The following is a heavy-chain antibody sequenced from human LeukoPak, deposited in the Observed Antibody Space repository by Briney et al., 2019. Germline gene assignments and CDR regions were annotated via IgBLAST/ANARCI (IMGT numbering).Heavy chain of an antibody. D-gene: IGHD5-18*01. CDR2: IYYSGST. J-gene: IGHJ5*02. V-gene: IGHV4-59*08. CDR3: ARTSYGTGWFDP. Sequence: KPSETLSLTCTVSGGSISSYYWSWIRHPPGKGLEWIGYIYYSGSTNYNPSLKSRVTISVDTSKNQFSLKLSSVTAADTAVYYCARTSYGTGWFDPWGQGTLVTVSS. CDR1: GGSISSYY.